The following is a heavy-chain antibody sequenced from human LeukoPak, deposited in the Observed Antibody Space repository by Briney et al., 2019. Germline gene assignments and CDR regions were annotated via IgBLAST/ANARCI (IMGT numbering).Heavy chain of an antibody. V-gene: IGHV4-4*07. J-gene: IGHJ3*02. Sequence: SETLSLTCSVSGGTISSYYWSWIQQPAGKGLEWIGRIYTSGSTNYNPSLKSRVTMSVDTSKNQFSLKLSSVTAADTAVYYCATHTAMVLGDAFDIWGQGTMVTVSS. D-gene: IGHD5-18*01. CDR1: GGTISSYY. CDR2: IYTSGST. CDR3: ATHTAMVLGDAFDI.